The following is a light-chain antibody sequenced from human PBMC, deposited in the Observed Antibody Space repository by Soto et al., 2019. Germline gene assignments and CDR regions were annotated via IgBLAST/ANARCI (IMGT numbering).Light chain of an antibody. V-gene: IGKV3-20*01. J-gene: IGKJ1*01. CDR1: HTITSGN. CDR3: QQYVTSSPRT. Sequence: EIVLTQSPGTLFWSQGERPTLSARASHTITSGNLAWYQQKPGQAPRLLMYGISRRATGIPDRFSGSGSGTDFTLTITRLEPEDFAVYYCQQYVTSSPRTFGQGTKVEIK. CDR2: GIS.